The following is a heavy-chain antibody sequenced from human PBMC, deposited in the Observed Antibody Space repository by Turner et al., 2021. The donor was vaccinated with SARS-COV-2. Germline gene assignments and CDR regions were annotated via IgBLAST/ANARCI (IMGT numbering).Heavy chain of an antibody. J-gene: IGHJ4*02. D-gene: IGHD6-13*01. CDR1: GFTFSSYW. V-gene: IGHV3-7*03. CDR2: IKQDGSEK. Sequence: EVQLVESGGGLVQPGGSLRLSCAAAGFTFSSYWMSWVRQAPGKGLEWVANIKQDGSEKYVDSVKGRFTISRDNAKNSLYLQMNSLRAEDTAVYYCARLHTSSWYFDYWGQGTLVTVSS. CDR3: ARLHTSSWYFDY.